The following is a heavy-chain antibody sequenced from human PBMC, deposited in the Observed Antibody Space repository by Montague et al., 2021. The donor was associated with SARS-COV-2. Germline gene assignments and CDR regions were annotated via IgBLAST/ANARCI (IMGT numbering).Heavy chain of an antibody. Sequence: SETLSLTCTVSGVSISSYYWSWIRQPPGKGLGWIGCIYFSGSTNYNPSLKSRVTISVDTSKNQFSLKLSSVTAADTAVYYCARHGRFSVIVNTPRGAFDIWGQGTTVTVSS. D-gene: IGHD3-22*01. CDR3: ARHGRFSVIVNTPRGAFDI. V-gene: IGHV4-59*08. J-gene: IGHJ3*02. CDR2: IYFSGST. CDR1: GVSISSYY.